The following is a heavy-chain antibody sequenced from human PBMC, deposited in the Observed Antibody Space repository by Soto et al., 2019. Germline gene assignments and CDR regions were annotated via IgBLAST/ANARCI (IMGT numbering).Heavy chain of an antibody. D-gene: IGHD6-19*01. J-gene: IGHJ4*02. CDR3: AHGSGWLSDY. CDR1: GFSLSSPAVG. CDR2: IYWNDNN. V-gene: IGHV2-5*01. Sequence: QITLKESGPTLVKPTQTLTLTCTFSGFSLSSPAVGVNWIRQPPGKALEWLALIYWNDNNQYSPSLRSRLTIAKDTSKNQVVLTMTNVDPADTATYYRAHGSGWLSDYWGQGTLVTVSS.